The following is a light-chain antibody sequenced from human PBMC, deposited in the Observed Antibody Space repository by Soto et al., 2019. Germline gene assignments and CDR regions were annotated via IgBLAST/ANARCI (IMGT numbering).Light chain of an antibody. CDR3: QQLNSYALS. V-gene: IGKV1-9*01. J-gene: IGKJ4*01. CDR2: AAS. Sequence: IEMTQSPSSLSVSVGDRVTITCRASQGISSYLAWYQQKPGKAHKLLIYAASTLQSGVPSRFSGSGSGTDFTLTISSLQPEDFATDYCQQLNSYALSFGGRTK. CDR1: QGISSY.